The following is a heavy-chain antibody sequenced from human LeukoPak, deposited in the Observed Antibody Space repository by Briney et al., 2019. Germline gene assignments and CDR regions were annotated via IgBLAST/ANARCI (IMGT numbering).Heavy chain of an antibody. D-gene: IGHD6-13*01. Sequence: ASVKVSCKASGYTFTGHYIQWVRQASGQGLEWMGWINPSSGGTKYAQRFQGRVTITRDTSINTAYMEMTRLKSDDTAVYYCARDRLSLSSPGYYYYGMDVWGHGTKVTVSS. CDR3: ARDRLSLSSPGYYYYGMDV. CDR2: INPSSGGT. CDR1: GYTFTGHY. V-gene: IGHV1-2*02. J-gene: IGHJ6*02.